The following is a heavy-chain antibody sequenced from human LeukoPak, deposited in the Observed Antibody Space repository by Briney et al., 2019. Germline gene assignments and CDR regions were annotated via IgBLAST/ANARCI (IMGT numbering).Heavy chain of an antibody. D-gene: IGHD5-12*01. V-gene: IGHV4-59*01. CDR2: IHDSGST. Sequence: SETLSLICTVSGGTISSDYWNWIRQPPGKGLEWIGYIHDSGSTKYNPSLKSRVAISVDTSKNQFSLRLSSVTAADTAVYYCARVARVVAPKVPPTWGQGILVTVSS. CDR3: ARVARVVAPKVPPT. J-gene: IGHJ5*02. CDR1: GGTISSDY.